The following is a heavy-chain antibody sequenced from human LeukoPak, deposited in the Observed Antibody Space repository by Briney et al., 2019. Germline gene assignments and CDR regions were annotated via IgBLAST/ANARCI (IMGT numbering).Heavy chain of an antibody. Sequence: PGGSLRLSCAASGFTFSSYSMNWVRQAPGKGLEWVSYISSSSSTIYYADSVKGRFTISRDNAKNSLYLQMNSLRAEDTAVYYCARAYSLGYYYDSSETFDYWGQGTLVTVSS. CDR2: ISSSSSTI. D-gene: IGHD3-22*01. CDR3: ARAYSLGYYYDSSETFDY. V-gene: IGHV3-48*01. CDR1: GFTFSSYS. J-gene: IGHJ4*02.